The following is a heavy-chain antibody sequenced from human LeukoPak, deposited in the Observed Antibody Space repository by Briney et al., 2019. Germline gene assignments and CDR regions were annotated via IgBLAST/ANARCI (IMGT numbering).Heavy chain of an antibody. J-gene: IGHJ4*02. V-gene: IGHV3-48*03. D-gene: IGHD3-10*01. CDR2: ISSSGDTI. CDR3: ARDWGNYYASGSFFDY. CDR1: GFIFRTFD. Sequence: GGSLRLSCAASGFIFRTFDLNWVRQAPGKGLEWLSYISSSGDTIYYADSVKGRFTISRDNAKESLSLQLNSLRADDTAVYYCARDWGNYYASGSFFDYWGQGTRVTVSS.